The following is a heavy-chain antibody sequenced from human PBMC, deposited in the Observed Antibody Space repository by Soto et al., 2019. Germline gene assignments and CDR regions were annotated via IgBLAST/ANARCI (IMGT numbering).Heavy chain of an antibody. CDR3: AKDTYYGILTGRTAFDF. CDR1: GFTFSSYA. D-gene: IGHD3-9*01. CDR2: VSGSGGSP. Sequence: GGSLRLSCAASGFTFSSYAMGWVRQAPGKGLEWVSVVSGSGGSPYYADSVKDRFTISRDNSKNTLYLQMNSLRAEDTAVYYCAKDTYYGILTGRTAFDFWGQGTMVTVTS. V-gene: IGHV3-23*01. J-gene: IGHJ3*01.